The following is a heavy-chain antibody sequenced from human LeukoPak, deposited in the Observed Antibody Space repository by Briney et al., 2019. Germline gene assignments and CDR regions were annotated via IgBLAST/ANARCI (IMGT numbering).Heavy chain of an antibody. CDR1: GFTFSSYG. V-gene: IGHV3-30*02. Sequence: GGSLRLSCAASGFTFSSYGMHWVRQAPGKGLEWVAFIRYDGSNKYYADSVKGRFTISRDNSKNTLYLQMNSLRAEDTAVYYCAKDWDSITMIVEGYFDYWGQGTLVTVSS. D-gene: IGHD3-22*01. CDR3: AKDWDSITMIVEGYFDY. CDR2: IRYDGSNK. J-gene: IGHJ4*02.